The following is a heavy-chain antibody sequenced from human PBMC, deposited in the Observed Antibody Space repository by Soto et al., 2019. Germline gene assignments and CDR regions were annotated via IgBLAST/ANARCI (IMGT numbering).Heavy chain of an antibody. CDR1: GGSISSSSYY. CDR2: IYYSGST. V-gene: IGHV4-39*01. CDR3: ARRVRASHLPY. D-gene: IGHD3-10*02. Sequence: SETLSLTCTVSGGSISSSSYYWGWIRQPPGKGLEWIGNIYYSGSTYYNPSLKSRVTISVDTSKNQSSLKLSSVTAADTAVYYCARRVRASHLPYWGQGTLVTVSS. J-gene: IGHJ4*02.